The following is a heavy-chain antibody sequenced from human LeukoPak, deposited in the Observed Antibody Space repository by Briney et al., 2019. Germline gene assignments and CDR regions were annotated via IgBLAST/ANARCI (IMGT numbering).Heavy chain of an antibody. Sequence: PSENLSLNCAVSGYTISSGYYWGWVRQPPGKGLEWIGSICHSGSTYYNPSLKSRVTISVDTSKNQFSLKLSSMTAADTAVYYCARHVLSSGYSYGLNFDYWGQGTLVTVSS. CDR1: GYTISSGYY. D-gene: IGHD5-18*01. CDR2: ICHSGST. CDR3: ARHVLSSGYSYGLNFDY. J-gene: IGHJ4*02. V-gene: IGHV4-38-2*01.